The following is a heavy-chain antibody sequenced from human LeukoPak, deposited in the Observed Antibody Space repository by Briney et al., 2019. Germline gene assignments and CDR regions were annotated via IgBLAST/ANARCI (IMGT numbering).Heavy chain of an antibody. CDR2: ISWNSGSI. CDR1: GFTFDDYA. D-gene: IGHD1-26*01. Sequence: PGGSLRLSCAASGFTFDDYAMHWVRQAPGKGLEWVSGISWNSGSIGYADSVKGRFTISRDNSKNTLYLQMNSLRAEDTAVYYCAKESSGWVGATNYFDYWGQGTLVTVSS. V-gene: IGHV3-9*01. CDR3: AKESSGWVGATNYFDY. J-gene: IGHJ4*02.